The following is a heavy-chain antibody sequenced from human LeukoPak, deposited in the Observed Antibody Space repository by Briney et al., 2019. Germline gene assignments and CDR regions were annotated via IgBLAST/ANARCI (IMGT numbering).Heavy chain of an antibody. D-gene: IGHD5-18*01. CDR1: GFTFSSYW. CDR3: ARVQGIELTNSDYFDY. V-gene: IGHV3-7*01. J-gene: IGHJ4*02. Sequence: GGSLRLSCAASGFTFSSYWMSWVRQAPGKGLEWAASIKQDGSEKYYVDSVKGRFTISRDNAKNSLYLQMNSLRAEDTAVYYCARVQGIELTNSDYFDYWGQGTLVTVSS. CDR2: IKQDGSEK.